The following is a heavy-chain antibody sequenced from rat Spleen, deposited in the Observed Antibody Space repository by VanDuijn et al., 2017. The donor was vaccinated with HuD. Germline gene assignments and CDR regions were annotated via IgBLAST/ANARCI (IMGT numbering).Heavy chain of an antibody. CDR1: GFTFNDYC. CDR3: SRDNFDGTYYYVFAY. D-gene: IGHD1-12*02. V-gene: IGHV5-31*01. Sequence: EVQLVESGGGLVQPGRSLKLSCVTSGFTFNDYCMAWVRQAPGKGLEWVASITNTGGSTFYPDSVKGRFTISIDNAKTTLYLQTNSLRSEDTATYYCSRDNFDGTYYYVFAYWGQGTLVTVSS. CDR2: ITNTGGST. J-gene: IGHJ3*01.